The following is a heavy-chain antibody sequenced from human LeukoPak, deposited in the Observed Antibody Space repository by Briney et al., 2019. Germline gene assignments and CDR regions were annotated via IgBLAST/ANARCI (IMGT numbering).Heavy chain of an antibody. D-gene: IGHD1-1*01. V-gene: IGHV3-23*01. CDR1: GFTFSNHA. Sequence: GGSLRLSCAASGFTFSNHAMTWVRQAPGKGLEWVSSITGNGGSTYCADSVKGRFTISRDNPKNVLSLQMNSLRAEDTAVYYCAKELGHNWGYFDYWGQGILVTVSS. CDR2: ITGNGGST. CDR3: AKELGHNWGYFDY. J-gene: IGHJ4*02.